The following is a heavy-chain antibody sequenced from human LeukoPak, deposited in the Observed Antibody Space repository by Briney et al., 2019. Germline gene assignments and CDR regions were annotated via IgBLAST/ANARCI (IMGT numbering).Heavy chain of an antibody. J-gene: IGHJ4*02. CDR1: GYSFTNYW. CDR3: ARHLSGSGTYLISFDY. Sequence: GESLRISCQGSGYSFTNYWIRWVRQMAGKGLEWMGRIDPSDSYTNYSPSFQGHVSISADKSISTASLQWSSLKASDTAMYYCARHLSGSGTYLISFDYWGQGTLVTVSS. CDR2: IDPSDSYT. D-gene: IGHD3-10*01. V-gene: IGHV5-10-1*01.